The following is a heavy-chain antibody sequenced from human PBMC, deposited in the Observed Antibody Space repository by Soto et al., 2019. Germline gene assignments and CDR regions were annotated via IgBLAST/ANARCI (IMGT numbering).Heavy chain of an antibody. Sequence: GASVKVSCKASGGTFSSYTISWVRQAPGQGLEWMGRIIPILGIANYAQKFQGRVTITADKSTSTAYMELSSLRSEDTAVYYCARALRGYCSGGSCYSRPDSGQATLVTVSS. CDR1: GGTFSSYT. D-gene: IGHD2-15*01. V-gene: IGHV1-69*02. J-gene: IGHJ4*02. CDR2: IIPILGIA. CDR3: ARALRGYCSGGSCYSRPD.